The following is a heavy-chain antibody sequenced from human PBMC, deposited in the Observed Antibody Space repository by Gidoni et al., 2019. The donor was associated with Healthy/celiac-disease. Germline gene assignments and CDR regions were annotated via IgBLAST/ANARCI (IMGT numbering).Heavy chain of an antibody. CDR2: ISGSGGST. V-gene: IGHV3-23*04. Sequence: EVQLVESGGGLVQPGGSLRLSCAASGFTFSSYAMSWVRQAPGKGLEWVSAISGSGGSTYYADSVKGRFTISRDNSKNTLYLQMNSLRAEDTAVYYCAKMNIVVVPAAGNWFDPWGQGTLVTVSS. CDR1: GFTFSSYA. CDR3: AKMNIVVVPAAGNWFDP. J-gene: IGHJ5*02. D-gene: IGHD2-2*01.